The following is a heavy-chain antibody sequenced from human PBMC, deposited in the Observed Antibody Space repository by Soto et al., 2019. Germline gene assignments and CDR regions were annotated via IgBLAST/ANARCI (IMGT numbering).Heavy chain of an antibody. J-gene: IGHJ5*02. V-gene: IGHV1-8*01. D-gene: IGHD3-16*01. CDR2: MNPGSGDT. CDR1: GYSFTNND. Sequence: ASVKVSCKASGYSFTNNDVSWVRQATGQGIEWMGWMNPGSGDTGYAQKFQGRVTMTRDISIATAYMELSSLRSDDTAIYYCARMATFGSLNWFDTWGQGTLATVSS. CDR3: ARMATFGSLNWFDT.